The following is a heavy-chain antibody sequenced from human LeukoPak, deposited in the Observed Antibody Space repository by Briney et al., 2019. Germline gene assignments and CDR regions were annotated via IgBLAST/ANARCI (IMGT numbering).Heavy chain of an antibody. J-gene: IGHJ4*02. CDR1: GYTFPNYW. Sequence: GESLKISCIGSGYTFPNYWIGWVRQMPGKGLECMGIIYPGDSETKYSPSFQGQVTISADKSSNTIYLQWRTLEASDTAMYFCARFLLYHGVAGGYFDYLGQGTLVTVSA. CDR3: ARFLLYHGVAGGYFDY. V-gene: IGHV5-51*01. D-gene: IGHD2-8*01. CDR2: IYPGDSET.